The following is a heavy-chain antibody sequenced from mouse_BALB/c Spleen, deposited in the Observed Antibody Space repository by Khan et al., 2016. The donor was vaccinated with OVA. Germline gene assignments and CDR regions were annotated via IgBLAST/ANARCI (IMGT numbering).Heavy chain of an antibody. D-gene: IGHD4-1*01. CDR2: ISSGGDYT. V-gene: IGHV5-6*01. Sequence: DVQLVESGGDLVKPGGSLKLSCAASGFTISSYSMSWVRQTPDKRLEWVASISSGGDYTYYPDIVKGRFTISRDNAKNTLYLQMSSLKSEDTAMYYWASHLTGSFAYWGQGTLVTVAA. CDR1: GFTISSYS. CDR3: ASHLTGSFAY. J-gene: IGHJ3*01.